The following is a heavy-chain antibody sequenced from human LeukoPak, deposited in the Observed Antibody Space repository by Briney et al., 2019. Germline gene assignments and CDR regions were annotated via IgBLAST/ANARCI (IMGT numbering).Heavy chain of an antibody. CDR2: INHSRSA. CDR3: ARGQDIVATIVRPRNYYYMDV. V-gene: IGHV4-34*01. CDR1: GGSFIGFH. Sequence: NPSETLSLTCAVYGGSFIGFHWNWIRQPPGKGLEWIGDINHSRSANYNPSLKSRVTISVDTSKNQFSLKLSSVTAADTAVYYCARGQDIVATIVRPRNYYYMDVWGKGTTVTVSS. D-gene: IGHD5-12*01. J-gene: IGHJ6*03.